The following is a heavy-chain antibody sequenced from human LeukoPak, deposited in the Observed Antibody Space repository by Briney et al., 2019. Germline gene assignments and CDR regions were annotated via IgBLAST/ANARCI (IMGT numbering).Heavy chain of an antibody. CDR1: GFTFSNYW. J-gene: IGHJ4*02. CDR2: IKQDGSET. Sequence: PAGSLTLSCAASGFTFSNYWMTWVRQAQGQGLEWVANIKQDGSETYYVDSVKGRFTISRDNAKNSLYLQMNSLRAEDTAVYHCARHDYGSGSLTYWGQGTLVTVSS. V-gene: IGHV3-7*04. D-gene: IGHD3-10*01. CDR3: ARHDYGSGSLTY.